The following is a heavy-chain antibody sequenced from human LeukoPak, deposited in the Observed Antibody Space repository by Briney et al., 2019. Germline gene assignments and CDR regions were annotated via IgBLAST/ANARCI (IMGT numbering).Heavy chain of an antibody. V-gene: IGHV1-18*01. CDR2: ISAYNGNT. Sequence: ASVKVSCKASGYTFTSYGISWVRQAPGQGLEWMGWISAYNGNTNYAQKLQGRVTMTTDTSTSTAYMELRSLRSDDTAVYYCARCSTYYYDSSGGYFDYWGQGTLVTVSS. CDR1: GYTFTSYG. D-gene: IGHD3-22*01. CDR3: ARCSTYYYDSSGGYFDY. J-gene: IGHJ4*02.